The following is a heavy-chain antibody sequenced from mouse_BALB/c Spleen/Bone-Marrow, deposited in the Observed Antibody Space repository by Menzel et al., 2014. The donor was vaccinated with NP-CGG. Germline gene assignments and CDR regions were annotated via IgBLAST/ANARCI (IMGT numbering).Heavy chain of an antibody. CDR1: GYTFTDYA. CDR3: ARDAMDY. CDR2: ISTYYGDA. V-gene: IGHV1S137*01. J-gene: IGHJ4*01. Sequence: VKLMESGAELVRPGVSVKISCEGSGYTFTDYAMHWVKQSHAKSLEWIGVISTYYGDASYNQKFKGKATMTVDKSSSTAYVELARLTSEDSAIYYCARDAMDYWGQGTSVTVSS.